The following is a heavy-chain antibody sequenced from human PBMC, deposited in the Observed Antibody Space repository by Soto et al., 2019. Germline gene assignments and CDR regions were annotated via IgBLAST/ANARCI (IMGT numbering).Heavy chain of an antibody. D-gene: IGHD4-17*01. J-gene: IGHJ6*02. Sequence: QVTLKESGPVLVKPTETLTLTCSVSGFSLTNGRMGVSWIRQPPGKALEWLAHFFSDAERSYSTSMQSRLNLYKDSSRSQVVLTMTNMAPADTATYFCARMDGEYNYYCLDVWGQGIAVTVSS. CDR3: ARMDGEYNYYCLDV. V-gene: IGHV2-26*01. CDR1: GFSLTNGRMG. CDR2: FFSDAER.